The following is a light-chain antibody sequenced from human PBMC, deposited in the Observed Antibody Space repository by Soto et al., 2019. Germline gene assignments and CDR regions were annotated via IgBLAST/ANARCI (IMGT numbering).Light chain of an antibody. V-gene: IGKV2-30*02. J-gene: IGKJ1*01. Sequence: DVVMTQSPLSLPVTLGQPASISCRSSQSLVHSDGNTYLNWFQQRPGQSPRRLIDKVSNRNPGGQDRFDGSGSGTDFTLKISRVEAEDVGVYYCMQGTHWPLTFGQGTKVEIK. CDR2: KVS. CDR1: QSLVHSDGNTY. CDR3: MQGTHWPLT.